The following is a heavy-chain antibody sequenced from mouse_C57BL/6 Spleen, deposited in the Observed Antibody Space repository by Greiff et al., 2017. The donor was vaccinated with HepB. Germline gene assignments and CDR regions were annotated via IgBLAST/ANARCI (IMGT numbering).Heavy chain of an antibody. CDR3: ARVYYGNWFAY. V-gene: IGHV1-59*01. Sequence: QVQLQQPGAELVRPGTSVKLSCKASGYTFTSYWMHWVKQRPGQGLEWIGVIDPSDSYTNYNQKFKGKATLTVDTSSSTAYMQLSSLTSEDSAVYYCARVYYGNWFAYWGQGTLVTVSA. CDR2: IDPSDSYT. D-gene: IGHD2-1*01. J-gene: IGHJ3*01. CDR1: GYTFTSYW.